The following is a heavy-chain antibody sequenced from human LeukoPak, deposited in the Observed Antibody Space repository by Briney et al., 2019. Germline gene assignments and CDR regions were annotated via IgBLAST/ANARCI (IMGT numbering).Heavy chain of an antibody. CDR3: SNGRTSSGTLQHDY. CDR1: GFTFSSYG. D-gene: IGHD6-19*01. J-gene: IGHJ4*02. Sequence: PGGSLRLSCAASGFTFSSYGMSWVRQAPGEGLEWVSAISGSGGSTYYADSVKGRFTISRDNSENTLYLQMNSLRAEDTALYYCSNGRTSSGTLQHDYWGQGTLVTVSS. CDR2: ISGSGGST. V-gene: IGHV3-23*01.